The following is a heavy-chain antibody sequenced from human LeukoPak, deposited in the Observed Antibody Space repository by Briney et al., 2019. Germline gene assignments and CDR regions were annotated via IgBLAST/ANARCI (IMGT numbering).Heavy chain of an antibody. CDR2: IYYSGST. J-gene: IGHJ3*02. D-gene: IGHD3-22*01. CDR3: AREVQGHYYDSSGYRAFDI. V-gene: IGHV4-31*03. Sequence: SQTLSLTCTVSGGSISSGGYYWSWIRQHPGTGLEWIGYIYYSGSTYYNPSLKSRVTISVDTSKNQFSLKLSSVTAADTAVYYCAREVQGHYYDSSGYRAFDIWGQGTMVTVSS. CDR1: GGSISSGGYY.